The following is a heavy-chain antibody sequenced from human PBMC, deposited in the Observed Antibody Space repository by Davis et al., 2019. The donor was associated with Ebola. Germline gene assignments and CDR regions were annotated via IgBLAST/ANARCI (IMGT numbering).Heavy chain of an antibody. CDR1: GGSINNYY. CDR3: ARLDCTGSSCYPLFQY. D-gene: IGHD2-15*01. V-gene: IGHV4-59*08. CDR2: IYYRGNT. J-gene: IGHJ1*01. Sequence: SETLSLTCTVSGGSINNYYWSWIRQPPGKGLEWIGYIYYRGNTNYNPSLKSRVTMSVDTSKNQFSLKLSSVTAADTAVYYCARLDCTGSSCYPLFQYWGQGTLVTVSS.